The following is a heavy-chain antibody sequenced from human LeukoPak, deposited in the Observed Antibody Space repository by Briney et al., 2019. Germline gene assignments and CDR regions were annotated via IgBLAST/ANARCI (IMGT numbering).Heavy chain of an antibody. Sequence: GGSLRLSCAASGFTFSSYDMHWVRQPTGKGLEWVSAIGTAGDTYYPGSVKGRFTISRENAKNSFYLQMNSLRAGDTAVYYCARSKVITFGGTNYGMDAWGQGTTVTVSS. CDR2: IGTAGDT. CDR3: ARSKVITFGGTNYGMDA. J-gene: IGHJ6*02. CDR1: GFTFSSYD. D-gene: IGHD3-16*01. V-gene: IGHV3-13*01.